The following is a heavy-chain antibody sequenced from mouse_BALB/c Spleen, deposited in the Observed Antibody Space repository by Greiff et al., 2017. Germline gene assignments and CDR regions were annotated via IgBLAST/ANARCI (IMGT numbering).Heavy chain of an antibody. Sequence: EVQLVESGGGLVQPGGSRKLSCAASGFTFSSFGMHWVRQAPEKGLEWVAYISSGSSTIYYADTVKGRFTISRDNPKNTLFLQMTSLRSEDTAMYYCARGMIKGGAMDYWGQGTSVTVSS. J-gene: IGHJ4*01. CDR1: GFTFSSFG. V-gene: IGHV5-17*02. CDR3: ARGMIKGGAMDY. D-gene: IGHD2-4*01. CDR2: ISSGSSTI.